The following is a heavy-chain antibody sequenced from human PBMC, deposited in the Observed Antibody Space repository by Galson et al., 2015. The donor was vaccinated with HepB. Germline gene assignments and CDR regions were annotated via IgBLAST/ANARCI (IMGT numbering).Heavy chain of an antibody. Sequence: SLRLSCAASGFTFSSYAMHWVRQAPGKGLEWVAVISYDGSNKYYADSVKGRFTISRDNSKNTLYLQVNSLRAEDTAVYYCARDCRAVGSLYCWYFDLWGRGTLVTVSS. V-gene: IGHV3-30-3*01. CDR1: GFTFSSYA. CDR3: ARDCRAVGSLYCWYFDL. J-gene: IGHJ2*01. D-gene: IGHD6-19*01. CDR2: ISYDGSNK.